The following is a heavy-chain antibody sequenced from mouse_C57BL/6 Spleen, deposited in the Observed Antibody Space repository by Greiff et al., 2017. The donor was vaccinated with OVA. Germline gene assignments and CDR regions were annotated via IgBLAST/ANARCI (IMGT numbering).Heavy chain of an antibody. Sequence: EVQLQQSGPELVKPGASVKISCKASGYTFTDYYMNWVKQSHGKSLEWIGDINPNNGGTSYNQKFKCKATLTVDKSSSTAYMELRSLTSEDSAVYHCARWYDYDGGYAMDYWGQGTSVTVSS. CDR2: INPNNGGT. CDR1: GYTFTDYY. J-gene: IGHJ4*01. V-gene: IGHV1-26*01. D-gene: IGHD2-4*01. CDR3: ARWYDYDGGYAMDY.